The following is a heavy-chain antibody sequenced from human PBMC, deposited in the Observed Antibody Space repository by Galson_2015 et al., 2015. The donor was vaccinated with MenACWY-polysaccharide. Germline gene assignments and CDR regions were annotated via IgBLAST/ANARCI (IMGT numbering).Heavy chain of an antibody. CDR2: ISAYNGNT. D-gene: IGHD3-10*01. J-gene: IGHJ6*02. CDR3: ARENYGSGSYLLYYYYGMDV. CDR1: GYTFTSYG. Sequence: SVKVSCKASGYTFTSYGISWVRQAPGQGLEWMGWISAYNGNTNYAQKLQDRVTMTTDTSTSTAYMELRSLRSDDTAVYYCARENYGSGSYLLYYYYGMDVWGQGTTVTVSS. V-gene: IGHV1-18*01.